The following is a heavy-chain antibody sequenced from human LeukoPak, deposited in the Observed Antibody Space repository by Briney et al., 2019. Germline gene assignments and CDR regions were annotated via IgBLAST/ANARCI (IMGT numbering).Heavy chain of an antibody. V-gene: IGHV1-2*02. D-gene: IGHD3-3*01. Sequence: ASVKVSCKASGYTFTGNYMHWVRQAPGQGLEWMGWINPNSGSTNYAQKFQGRVTMTRDTSIGTAYMELSRLRSDDTAVYYCARLGVVITQKAFDIWGQGTMVTVSS. CDR1: GYTFTGNY. CDR2: INPNSGST. J-gene: IGHJ3*02. CDR3: ARLGVVITQKAFDI.